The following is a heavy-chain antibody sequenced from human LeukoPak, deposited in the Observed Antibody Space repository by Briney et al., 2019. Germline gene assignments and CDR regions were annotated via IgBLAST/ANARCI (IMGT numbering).Heavy chain of an antibody. CDR1: GGSISSYY. Sequence: SETLSLTCTVSGGSISSYYWSWIRQPPGKGLEWIGYIYYSGSTNYNPSLKSRGTISVDTSKNQFSLKLSSVTAADTAVYYCARTDLTGFDYWGQGTLVTVSS. CDR2: IYYSGST. V-gene: IGHV4-59*01. CDR3: ARTDLTGFDY. D-gene: IGHD4/OR15-4a*01. J-gene: IGHJ4*02.